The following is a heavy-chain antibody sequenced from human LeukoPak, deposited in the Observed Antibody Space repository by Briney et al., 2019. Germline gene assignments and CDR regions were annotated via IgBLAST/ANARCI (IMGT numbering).Heavy chain of an antibody. CDR1: GFTFSHYS. V-gene: IGHV3-21*01. D-gene: IGHD5-18*01. Sequence: GGSLRLSCAVSGFTFSHYSMTWVRQAPGKGLEWISSISGSSSFIYYADSVKGRFTISRDNAKKSLYLQMNSLRAEDTAVYYCASETKRGYSYGSPTDAFDIWGQGTMVTVSS. CDR2: ISGSSSFI. CDR3: ASETKRGYSYGSPTDAFDI. J-gene: IGHJ3*02.